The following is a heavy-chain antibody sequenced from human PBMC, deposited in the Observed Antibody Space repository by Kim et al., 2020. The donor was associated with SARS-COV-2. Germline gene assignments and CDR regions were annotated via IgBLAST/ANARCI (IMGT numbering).Heavy chain of an antibody. CDR1: GGSFSGYY. CDR3: ARAETKMVDY. Sequence: SETLSLTCAVYGGSFSGYYWSWIRQPPGKGLEWIGEINHSGSTNYNPSLKSRVTISVDTSKNQFSLKLSSVTAADTAVYYCARAETKMVDYWGQGTLVTVSS. CDR2: INHSGST. V-gene: IGHV4-34*01. D-gene: IGHD2-8*01. J-gene: IGHJ4*02.